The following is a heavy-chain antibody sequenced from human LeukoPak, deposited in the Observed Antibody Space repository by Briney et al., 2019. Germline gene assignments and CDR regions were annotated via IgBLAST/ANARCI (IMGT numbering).Heavy chain of an antibody. CDR1: GFTFSTYA. CDR2: ISYDGSNK. CDR3: AREGGGDDYYDSSAYYFDY. J-gene: IGHJ4*02. Sequence: PGGSLRLSCAASGFTFSTYAMHWVRQAPGKGLEWVAVISYDGSNKYYADSVKGRFTISRDNSKNTLYLQMNNLRAEDTAVYYCAREGGGDDYYDSSAYYFDYWGQGTQITVSS. D-gene: IGHD3-22*01. V-gene: IGHV3-30-3*01.